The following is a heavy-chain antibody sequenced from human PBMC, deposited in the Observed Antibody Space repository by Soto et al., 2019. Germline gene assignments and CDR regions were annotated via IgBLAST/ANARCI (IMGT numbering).Heavy chain of an antibody. CDR2: IYYSGST. CDR3: ARGRVRGYWYFDL. CDR1: GGSISSSY. J-gene: IGHJ2*01. V-gene: IGHV4-59*08. Sequence: SETLSLTCIVSGGSISSSYWTWIRQPPGEGLEWIGYIYYSGSTNYNPSLKSRVYISVDTSKNQFSLKLTSVTAADTAVFYCARGRVRGYWYFDLWGRGTLVTVSS.